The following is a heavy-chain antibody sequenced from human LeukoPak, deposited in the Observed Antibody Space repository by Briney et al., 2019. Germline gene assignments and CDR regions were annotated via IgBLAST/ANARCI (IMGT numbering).Heavy chain of an antibody. CDR2: IRNDGNTQ. CDR3: AKGKDCSGGSCYVDY. D-gene: IGHD2-15*01. CDR1: GFTFNNYG. V-gene: IGHV3-30*02. J-gene: IGHJ4*02. Sequence: GGSLRLSCAASGFTFNNYGMHWVRQAPGNGREWVAFIRNDGNTQYYADSVKGRFTISRDNSKNTLYLHMNSLTAEDTAVYYCAKGKDCSGGSCYVDYWGQGTLVTVSS.